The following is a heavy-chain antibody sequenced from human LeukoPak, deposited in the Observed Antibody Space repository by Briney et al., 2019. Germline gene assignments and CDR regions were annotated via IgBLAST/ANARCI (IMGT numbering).Heavy chain of an antibody. D-gene: IGHD4/OR15-4a*01. CDR1: VFTFRTYS. Sequence: GGTLRLSCAASVFTFRTYSMTWVRQAPGKGLGWISTIAFTSSHTNYAAAVKGRFTISRDNSKNTLYLQMYSLSAEDTAVYYCARAPNSFDSWGQGTLVTVSS. CDR3: ARAPNSFDS. J-gene: IGHJ4*02. V-gene: IGHV3-23*01. CDR2: IAFTSSHT.